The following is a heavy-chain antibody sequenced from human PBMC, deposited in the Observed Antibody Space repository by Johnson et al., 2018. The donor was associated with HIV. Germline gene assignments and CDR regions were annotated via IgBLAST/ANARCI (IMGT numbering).Heavy chain of an antibody. Sequence: DGGNKYYADSVKGRVTISGDNSKNTLYLQMKRLRGEDTAVHFCARGEGGYFYDSSGYYHRPDDAFEIWGQGTMVTVSS. J-gene: IGHJ3*02. V-gene: IGHV3-30*01. CDR3: ARGEGGYFYDSSGYYHRPDDAFEI. CDR2: DGGNK. D-gene: IGHD3-22*01.